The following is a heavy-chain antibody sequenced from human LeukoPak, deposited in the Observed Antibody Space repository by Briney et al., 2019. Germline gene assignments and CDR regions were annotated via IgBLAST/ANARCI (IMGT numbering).Heavy chain of an antibody. D-gene: IGHD5-18*01. V-gene: IGHV3-20*04. J-gene: IGHJ6*03. Sequence: GESLGISCATSGFTFYDYAMDLVRQGPGKGMEWVSGINWNGRITEYADSVKDRFTISRQNTKNSLYLYMNNLGGEDTALYFCARGSVQLWLRDTYYMDVWGKGTTVTVSS. CDR2: INWNGRIT. CDR1: GFTFYDYA. CDR3: ARGSVQLWLRDTYYMDV.